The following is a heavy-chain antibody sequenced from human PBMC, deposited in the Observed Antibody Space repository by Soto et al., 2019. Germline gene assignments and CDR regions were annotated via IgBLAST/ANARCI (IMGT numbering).Heavy chain of an antibody. D-gene: IGHD6-19*01. CDR3: AHRQIGRSGWRFFDY. Sequence: QITLKESGPPLVKPTQTLTLTCTFSGFSLSTRGVGVGWIRQPPGKALEWLALIYWDDDKRYSPSLKSRLTITKDTSKNQVVLTMTNMDPVDTATYYCAHRQIGRSGWRFFDYWGQGTLVTVSS. V-gene: IGHV2-5*02. CDR2: IYWDDDK. CDR1: GFSLSTRGVG. J-gene: IGHJ4*02.